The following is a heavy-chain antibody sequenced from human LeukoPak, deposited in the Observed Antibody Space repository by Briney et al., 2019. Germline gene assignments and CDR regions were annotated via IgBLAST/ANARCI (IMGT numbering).Heavy chain of an antibody. Sequence: PSETLSLTCTVSGGSISSSSYYWGWIRQPPGKGLEWIGSIYYSGSTYYNPSLNSRVTISVDTSKNQFSLKLSSVTAADTAVYYCARLSFDYGDYGYYFDFWGQGTLVTVSS. CDR2: IYYSGST. D-gene: IGHD4-17*01. CDR3: ARLSFDYGDYGYYFDF. V-gene: IGHV4-39*01. CDR1: GGSISSSSYY. J-gene: IGHJ4*02.